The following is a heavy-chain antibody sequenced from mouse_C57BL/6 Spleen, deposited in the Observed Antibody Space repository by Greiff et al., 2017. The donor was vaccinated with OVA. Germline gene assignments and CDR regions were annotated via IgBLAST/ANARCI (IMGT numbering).Heavy chain of an antibody. V-gene: IGHV1-63*01. D-gene: IGHD2-5*01. CDR1: GYTFTNYW. J-gene: IGHJ2*01. Sequence: VQVVESGAELVRPGTSVKMSCKASGYTFTNYWIGWAKQRPGHGLEWIGDIYPGGGYTNYNEKFKGKATLTADKSSSTAYMQFSSLTSEDSAIYYCARGGSNYCFDYWGQGTTLTVSS. CDR2: IYPGGGYT. CDR3: ARGGSNYCFDY.